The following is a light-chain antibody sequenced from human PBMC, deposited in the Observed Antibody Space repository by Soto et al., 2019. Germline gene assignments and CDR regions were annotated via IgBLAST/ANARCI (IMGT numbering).Light chain of an antibody. Sequence: DIQMTKSPSSLSASVGDRVTITCRASQSISSYLNWYQQKPGKAPKLLIYAASSLQSVVPARFSGRGSGTAFTLTISILQTEYVATYYCQQSYCTVVTLVQGTQLEL. CDR2: AAS. CDR3: QQSYCTVVT. CDR1: QSISSY. V-gene: IGKV1-39*01. J-gene: IGKJ2*01.